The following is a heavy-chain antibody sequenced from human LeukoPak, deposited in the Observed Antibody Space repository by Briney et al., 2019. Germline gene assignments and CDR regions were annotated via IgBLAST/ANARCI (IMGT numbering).Heavy chain of an antibody. V-gene: IGHV4-59*11. J-gene: IGHJ6*03. CDR1: GGSISSHY. Sequence: SETLSLTCTVSGGSISSHYWSWIRQPPGKGLEWIGYIYHSGSTNYNPSLKSRVTISVDTSKNQFSLKLSSVTAADTAVYYCARAYCSSTSCYSRGYYYYYMDVWGKGTTVTVSS. CDR2: IYHSGST. CDR3: ARAYCSSTSCYSRGYYYYYMDV. D-gene: IGHD2-2*01.